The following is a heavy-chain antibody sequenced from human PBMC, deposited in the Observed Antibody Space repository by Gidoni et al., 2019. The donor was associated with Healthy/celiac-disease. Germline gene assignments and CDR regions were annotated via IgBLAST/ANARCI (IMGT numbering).Heavy chain of an antibody. CDR3: ARLLRLGELSHY. V-gene: IGHV3-48*02. CDR2: ISSSSSTI. CDR1: GFTFSSYS. J-gene: IGHJ4*02. Sequence: EVQLVESGGGLVQPGGSLRLSCAASGFTFSSYSMNWVRQAPGTGLEWVSYISSSSSTIYYADSVKGRFTISRDNAKNSLYLQMNSLRDEDTAVYYCARLLRLGELSHYWGQGTLVTVSS. D-gene: IGHD3-16*02.